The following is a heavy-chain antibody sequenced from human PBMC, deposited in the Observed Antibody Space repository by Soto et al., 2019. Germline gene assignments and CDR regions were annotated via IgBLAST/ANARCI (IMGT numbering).Heavy chain of an antibody. CDR2: VDPTDSYS. J-gene: IGHJ4*02. D-gene: IGHD1-20*01. Sequence: GESLKISCKGSGYSFTNYWITWVRQMPGKGLEWLGRVDPTDSYSNYSPSFQGHVTISADKSISNAYLQWSSLKASDTAMYYCARPSNNYVAYWGQGTLVTVSS. CDR1: GYSFTNYW. CDR3: ARPSNNYVAY. V-gene: IGHV5-10-1*01.